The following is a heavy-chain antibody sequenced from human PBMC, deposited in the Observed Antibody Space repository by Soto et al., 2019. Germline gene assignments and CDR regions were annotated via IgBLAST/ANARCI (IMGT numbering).Heavy chain of an antibody. CDR3: AQFQGGTLDKWYFHY. CDR2: ITGGVGIT. J-gene: IGHJ4*02. CDR1: GFTFTPYA. Sequence: EVQLLESGGGLVQPGGSLRLSCAASGFTFTPYAMSWVRQAPGKGLEWVSVITGGVGITFYADSVKGRFTISRDNSETTLYLQMNNLRVEDTAVYYCAQFQGGTLDKWYFHYWGQGTLVTVSS. D-gene: IGHD3-16*01. V-gene: IGHV3-23*01.